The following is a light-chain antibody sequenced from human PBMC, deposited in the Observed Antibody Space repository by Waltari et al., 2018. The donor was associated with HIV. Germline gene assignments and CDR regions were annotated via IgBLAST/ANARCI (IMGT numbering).Light chain of an antibody. CDR3: QSYDSSLRGGV. V-gene: IGLV1-40*01. CDR1: SSNIGAGYD. CDR2: GNS. Sequence: QSVLTQPPSVSGAPGQRVTISCTGSSSNIGAGYDVHWYQQLPGTAPKRLIYGNSNRPSGVPDRFSGSKSGTSASLAITGLQAEDEADYYCQSYDSSLRGGVFGGGTKLTVL. J-gene: IGLJ3*02.